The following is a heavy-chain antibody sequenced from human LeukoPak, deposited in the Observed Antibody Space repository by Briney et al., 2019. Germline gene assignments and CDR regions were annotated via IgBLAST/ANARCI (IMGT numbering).Heavy chain of an antibody. J-gene: IGHJ4*02. D-gene: IGHD2-2*01. CDR2: ISSSSSYI. V-gene: IGHV3-21*01. CDR1: GGSFSSYY. CDR3: ARGPYQLPPLGQSTLNY. Sequence: PSETLSLTCAVYGGSFSSYYWSWIRQPPGKWLEWVSSISSSSSYIYYADSVKGRFTISRDNAKNSLYLQMNSLRAEDTAVYYCARGPYQLPPLGQSTLNYWGRGTLVTVSS.